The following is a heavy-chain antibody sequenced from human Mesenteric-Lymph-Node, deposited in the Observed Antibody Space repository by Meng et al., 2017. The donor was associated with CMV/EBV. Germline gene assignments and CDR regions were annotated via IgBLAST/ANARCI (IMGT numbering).Heavy chain of an antibody. CDR1: GFTFSNYA. CDR2: ISGSDGST. CDR3: AKRKPIAAAAYYFDY. D-gene: IGHD6-13*01. V-gene: IGHV3-23*01. Sequence: GESLKISCAASGFTFSNYAMFWVRQAPGKGLEWVAGISGSDGSTYYADSVRGRFTISRDNSKNTLYLQMNSLRAEDTAVYYCAKRKPIAAAAYYFDYWGQGTLVTVSS. J-gene: IGHJ4*02.